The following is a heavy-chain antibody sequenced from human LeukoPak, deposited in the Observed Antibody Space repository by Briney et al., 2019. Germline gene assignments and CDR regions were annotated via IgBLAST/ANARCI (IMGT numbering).Heavy chain of an antibody. J-gene: IGHJ5*02. V-gene: IGHV3-74*01. D-gene: IGHD3-22*01. CDR1: GFTFSSYW. CDR2: IESDGST. CDR3: ARDLGQYYDTSDNWFDP. Sequence: GGSLRLSCAASGFTFSSYWMHWVRQTPGKGLMWVSRIESDGSTIYADSVKDRFTISRDNAKNTLNLQMNSLRAEDTAVYYCARDLGQYYDTSDNWFDPWGQGTLVTVSS.